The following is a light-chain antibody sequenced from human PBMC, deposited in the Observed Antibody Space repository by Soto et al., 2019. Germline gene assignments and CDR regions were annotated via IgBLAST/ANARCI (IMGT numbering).Light chain of an antibody. Sequence: DIQMTQSPSTLSASVGDRVTITCRASQSFTRWLAWYQQKPGKAPKLLIYDASNLEIGAPSRFSGSGSGTDFTLTIRRLEPEDFAVYYCQQYGNSPITFGQGTRLEIK. V-gene: IGKV1-5*01. CDR2: DAS. J-gene: IGKJ5*01. CDR3: QQYGNSPIT. CDR1: QSFTRW.